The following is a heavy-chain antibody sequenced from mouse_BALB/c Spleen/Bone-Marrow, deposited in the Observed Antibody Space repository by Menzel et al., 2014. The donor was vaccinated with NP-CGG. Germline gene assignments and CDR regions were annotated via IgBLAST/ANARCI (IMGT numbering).Heavy chain of an antibody. CDR2: IDPANGST. J-gene: IGHJ4*01. V-gene: IGHV14-3*02. Sequence: VQLQQSGAELVKPGASVKLSCTASGFNIKDTYMHWVKQRPEQGLEWIGRIDPANGSTNYAPKFQGKATITADTSSNTAFLQLSSPTSEDTAVYYGASKKNCYAMDYWGQGTTVTVSS. CDR1: GFNIKDTY. CDR3: ASKKNCYAMDY.